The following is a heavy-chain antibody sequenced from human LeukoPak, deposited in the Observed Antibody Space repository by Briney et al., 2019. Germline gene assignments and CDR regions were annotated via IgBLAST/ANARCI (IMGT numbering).Heavy chain of an antibody. Sequence: GGYLRLSCAASGFTFSGSAMHRVRQASGKGLEWVGRIRSKANSYATAYAASVKGRFTISRDDSKNTAYLQMNSLKTEDTAVYYCTRHPQGATISGYWGQGTLVTVSS. CDR3: TRHPQGATISGY. D-gene: IGHD1-26*01. J-gene: IGHJ4*02. V-gene: IGHV3-73*01. CDR1: GFTFSGSA. CDR2: IRSKANSYAT.